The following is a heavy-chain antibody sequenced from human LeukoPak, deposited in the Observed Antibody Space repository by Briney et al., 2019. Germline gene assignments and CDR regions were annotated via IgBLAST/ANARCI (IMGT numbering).Heavy chain of an antibody. Sequence: PGGSLRLSCAASGFTFSSYAMHWVRQAPGKGLEYVSAISSNGGSTYYANSVKGRFTISRDNSKNTLYLQMGSLRAEDMAVYYCARGATMIVVASHFDYWGQGTLVTASS. D-gene: IGHD3-22*01. J-gene: IGHJ4*02. CDR3: ARGATMIVVASHFDY. CDR2: ISSNGGST. CDR1: GFTFSSYA. V-gene: IGHV3-64*01.